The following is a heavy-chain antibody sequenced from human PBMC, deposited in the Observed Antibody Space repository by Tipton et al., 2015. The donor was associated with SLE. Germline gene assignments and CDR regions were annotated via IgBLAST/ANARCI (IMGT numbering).Heavy chain of an antibody. CDR3: ARDGDGDYLVGFDL. CDR1: GGSISSGGYY. J-gene: IGHJ2*01. V-gene: IGHV4-31*03. D-gene: IGHD4-17*01. CDR2: IYYSGST. Sequence: TLSLTRTVSGGSISSGGYYWSWIRQHPGKGLEWIGDIYYSGSTYYNPSLKSRVTISVDTSKNQFSLKLSSVTAADTAVYYCARDGDGDYLVGFDLWGRGTLVSVSS.